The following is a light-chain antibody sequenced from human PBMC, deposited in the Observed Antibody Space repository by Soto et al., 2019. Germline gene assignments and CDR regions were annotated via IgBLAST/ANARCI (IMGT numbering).Light chain of an antibody. J-gene: IGKJ1*01. CDR3: LQDYNLPRT. V-gene: IGKV1-33*01. CDR2: DAS. CDR1: QDISNY. Sequence: DIQMTQSPSSLSASVGDRVTITCQASQDISNYLNWYQQKPGKAPKLLIYDASNLEIGVPSRFSGSGSGTDFTFTISSLQPEDFATYYCLQDYNLPRTFGQGTTVEI.